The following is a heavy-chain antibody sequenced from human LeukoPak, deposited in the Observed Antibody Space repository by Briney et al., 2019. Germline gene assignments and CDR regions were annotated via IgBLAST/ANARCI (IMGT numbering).Heavy chain of an antibody. D-gene: IGHD4-23*01. Sequence: GGSLRLSCAASGFTFNSYRMNWVRQAPGKGLEWVSSISSSSSYIYYADSVKDRFTISRDNAKNTLYLQMNSLRAEDTAVYYCARVDVVTVGKNAFDIWGQGTMVTVSS. CDR3: ARVDVVTVGKNAFDI. CDR1: GFTFNSYR. J-gene: IGHJ3*02. V-gene: IGHV3-21*04. CDR2: ISSSSSYI.